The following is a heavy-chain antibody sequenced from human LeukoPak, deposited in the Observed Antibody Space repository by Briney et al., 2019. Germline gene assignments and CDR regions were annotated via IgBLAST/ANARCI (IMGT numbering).Heavy chain of an antibody. CDR1: GFTFDDYA. V-gene: IGHV3-9*03. D-gene: IGHD1-7*01. CDR3: AKDMSGRGSNYFDAFDI. J-gene: IGHJ3*02. CDR2: ISWNSGSI. Sequence: GGSLRLSCAASGFTFDDYAMHWVRHAPGKGMKWVSGISWNSGSIGYADSVKGRFTISRDNAKNSLYLQMNSLRAEDMALYYCAKDMSGRGSNYFDAFDIWGQGTMVTVSS.